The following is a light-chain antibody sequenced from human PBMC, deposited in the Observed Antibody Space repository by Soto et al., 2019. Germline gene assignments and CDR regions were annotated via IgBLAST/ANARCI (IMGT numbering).Light chain of an antibody. CDR2: AVN. CDR1: LSDVGGRDF. J-gene: IGLJ2*01. V-gene: IGLV2-8*01. Sequence: QSALTQPPSASGSPGQSVTISCTGTLSDVGGRDFVSWYRHDPGKAPKLMIYAVNTRPSGVPDRFSGSKSGNTASLTVSGLQAEDEAHYYCSSYTGTTVIFGGGTKLTVL. CDR3: SSYTGTTVI.